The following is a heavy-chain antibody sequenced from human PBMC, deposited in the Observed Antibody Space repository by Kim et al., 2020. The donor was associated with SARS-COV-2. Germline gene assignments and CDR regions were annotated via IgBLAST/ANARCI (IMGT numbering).Heavy chain of an antibody. CDR1: GFTFSPYS. D-gene: IGHD5-12*01. CDR2: IGGNGAIE. Sequence: GGSLRLSCVASGFTFSPYSMNWVRQAPGRGLEWVAHIGGNGAIEYANSVKGRFTISRDYTKNSVSLQMNSLGVEDTAIYYCARDALGEDGYNYWFDYWGQGTLVTVSS. V-gene: IGHV3-48*03. CDR3: ARDALGEDGYNYWFDY. J-gene: IGHJ4*02.